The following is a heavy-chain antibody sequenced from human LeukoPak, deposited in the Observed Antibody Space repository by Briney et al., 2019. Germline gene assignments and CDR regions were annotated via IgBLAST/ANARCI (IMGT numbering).Heavy chain of an antibody. J-gene: IGHJ3*02. CDR3: VRSGYGDCEGHDVFDI. CDR1: GFNLINHG. Sequence: PGGSLRLSCEASGFNLINHGMHWVRQAPDKGLEWVAVIWNDGSKKFYLDSVKGRFTISRDDSKNTVSLQMDSLRAEDTAVYYCVRSGYGDCEGHDVFDIWGQGTMVTVSS. CDR2: IWNDGSKK. D-gene: IGHD4-17*01. V-gene: IGHV3-33*01.